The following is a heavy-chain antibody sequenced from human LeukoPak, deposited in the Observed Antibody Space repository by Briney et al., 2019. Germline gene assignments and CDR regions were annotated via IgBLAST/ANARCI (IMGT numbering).Heavy chain of an antibody. D-gene: IGHD3-16*01. Sequence: SQTLSLTCAISGDSVSSNSAAWNWIRQSPSTGLEWLGRTYYRCKWYNDYAVSVKSRITINPDTSKNQFTLQLNSVTPEDTAVYCCARGGGGFDYWGQGTLVTVSS. J-gene: IGHJ4*02. V-gene: IGHV6-1*01. CDR1: GDSVSSNSAA. CDR2: TYYRCKWYN. CDR3: ARGGGGFDY.